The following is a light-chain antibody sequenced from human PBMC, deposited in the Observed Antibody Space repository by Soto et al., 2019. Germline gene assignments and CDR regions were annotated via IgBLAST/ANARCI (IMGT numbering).Light chain of an antibody. J-gene: IGLJ2*01. CDR2: EVS. Sequence: QSALTQPPSVSGSPGQSVTISCTGTSGDVGSYNRVSWYQQPPGTAPKLMIYEVSNRPSGVPDRFSGSKSGNTASLTISGLQAEDEADYYCSSYTSSSTVFGGGTKLTVL. CDR3: SSYTSSSTV. V-gene: IGLV2-18*02. CDR1: SGDVGSYNR.